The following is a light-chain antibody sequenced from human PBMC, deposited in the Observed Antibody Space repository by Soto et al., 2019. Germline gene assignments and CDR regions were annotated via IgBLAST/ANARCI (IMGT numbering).Light chain of an antibody. J-gene: IGLJ1*01. CDR3: SSYTSTSIAYV. CDR2: DVD. Sequence: QSALTQPASVSGSPGQSITISCSGTSSDVGGYNYVSWYQQHPGKAPKLMIYDVDNRPSGVSNRFSGSKSGNTASLTISGLQAEDEADYYCSSYTSTSIAYVFGTGTKLTVL. CDR1: SSDVGGYNY. V-gene: IGLV2-14*01.